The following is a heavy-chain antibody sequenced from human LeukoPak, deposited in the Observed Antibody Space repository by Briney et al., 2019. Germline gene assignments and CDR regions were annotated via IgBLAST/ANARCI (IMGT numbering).Heavy chain of an antibody. Sequence: PGRSLRLSCAASGFTFSSYGMHWVRHAPGKGLEWVAVISYDGSNKYYADSVKGRFTISRDNSKNTLYLQMNSLRAEDTAVYYCAKDFGDVSFDYWGQGTLVTVSS. CDR1: GFTFSSYG. CDR3: AKDFGDVSFDY. V-gene: IGHV3-30*18. CDR2: ISYDGSNK. D-gene: IGHD3-10*01. J-gene: IGHJ4*02.